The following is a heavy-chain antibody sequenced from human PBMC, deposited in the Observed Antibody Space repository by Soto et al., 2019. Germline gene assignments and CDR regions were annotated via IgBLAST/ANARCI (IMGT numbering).Heavy chain of an antibody. CDR1: GFTFSYHA. D-gene: IGHD1-1*01. CDR3: ARGTTTSACSAMDV. Sequence: QVQLVESGGGVVQPGRSLRLSCAASGFTFSYHALNWVRQAPGKGLEWVAVISYDGDNKYIAESVKGRFTISRDNSKNTVSLQMNSLRNEDTAMYFCARGTTTSACSAMDVWGQGTTVTVSS. J-gene: IGHJ6*02. V-gene: IGHV3-30-3*01. CDR2: ISYDGDNK.